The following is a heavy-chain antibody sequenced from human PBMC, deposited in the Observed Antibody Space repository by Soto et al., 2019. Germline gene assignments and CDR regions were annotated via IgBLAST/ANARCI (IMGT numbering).Heavy chain of an antibody. J-gene: IGHJ4*02. CDR1: GYSFTSYW. CDR2: IYPGDSDT. Sequence: PWDSLKISCNGSGYSFTSYWIGWVRQIPGKGLEWMGIIYPGDSDTRYSPSFQGQVTISADKSISTAYLQWSSLKASDTAMYYCASADSSSWYDGAVYYWGQGTLVTVSS. CDR3: ASADSSSWYDGAVYY. D-gene: IGHD6-13*01. V-gene: IGHV5-51*01.